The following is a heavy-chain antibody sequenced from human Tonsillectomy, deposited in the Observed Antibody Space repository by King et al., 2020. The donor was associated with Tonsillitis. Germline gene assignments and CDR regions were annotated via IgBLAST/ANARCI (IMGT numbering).Heavy chain of an antibody. V-gene: IGHV4-39*07. D-gene: IGHD2-21*01. CDR2: IYYSGST. Sequence: QLQESGPGLVKPSETLSLTCTVSGGSISSRNYYWAWIRQPPGKGLEWIGTIYYSGSTYYKPSLKSRVTISVDTSKNQFSLKLSSVTAADTAVYYCARRVYGDPLSDSWGQGTLVTVSS. J-gene: IGHJ4*02. CDR1: GGSISSRNYY. CDR3: ARRVYGDPLSDS.